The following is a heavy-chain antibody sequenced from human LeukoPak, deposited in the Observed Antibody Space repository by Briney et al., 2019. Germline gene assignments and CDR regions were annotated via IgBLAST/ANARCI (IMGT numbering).Heavy chain of an antibody. CDR3: AKEKSEYGDYYFDY. CDR2: ISYDGSNK. D-gene: IGHD4-17*01. J-gene: IGHJ4*02. Sequence: GALRLSCAATGFTFSSYGMHWVRQAPGKGLEWVAVISYDGSNKYYADSVKGRFTISRDNSKNTLYLQMNSLRAEDTAVYYCAKEKSEYGDYYFDYWGQGTLVTVSS. V-gene: IGHV3-30*18. CDR1: GFTFSSYG.